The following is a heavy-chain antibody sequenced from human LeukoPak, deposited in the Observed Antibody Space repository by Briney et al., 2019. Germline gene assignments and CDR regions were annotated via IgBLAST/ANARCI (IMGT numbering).Heavy chain of an antibody. V-gene: IGHV4-4*09. J-gene: IGHJ4*02. CDR3: ARSTPDFWSGYHDY. Sequence: PSETLSLTCTVSGGSISSYYWSWIRQPPGKGLEWIGYIYTSGSTNYNPSLKSRVTISVDTSKNQFSLKLSSATAADTAVYYCARSTPDFWSGYHDYWGQGTLVTVSS. D-gene: IGHD3-3*01. CDR2: IYTSGST. CDR1: GGSISSYY.